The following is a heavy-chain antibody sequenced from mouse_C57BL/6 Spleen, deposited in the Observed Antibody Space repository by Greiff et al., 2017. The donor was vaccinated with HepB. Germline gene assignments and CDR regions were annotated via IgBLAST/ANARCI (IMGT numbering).Heavy chain of an antibody. CDR2: INPSTGGT. Sequence: VQLQQSGPELVKPGASVKISCKASGYSFTGYYMNWVKQSPEKSLEWIGEINPSTGGTTYNQKFKAKATLTVDKSSSTAYMQLKGLTSEDSAVYYCARGGTTVGVDYWGQGTSVTVSS. CDR3: ARGGTTVGVDY. J-gene: IGHJ4*01. CDR1: GYSFTGYY. D-gene: IGHD1-1*01. V-gene: IGHV1-42*01.